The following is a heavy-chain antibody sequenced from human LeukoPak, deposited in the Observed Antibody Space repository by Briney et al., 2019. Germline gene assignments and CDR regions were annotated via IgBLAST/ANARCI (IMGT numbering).Heavy chain of an antibody. J-gene: IGHJ4*02. Sequence: GSVKVSCKASGYTFTSYGISWVRQAPGQGLEWMGWISAYNGNTNYAQKLQGRVTMTTDTSTSTAYMELRSLRSDDTAVYYCASTLVLGGFLDYWGQGTLVTVSS. CDR1: GYTFTSYG. CDR2: ISAYNGNT. CDR3: ASTLVLGGFLDY. D-gene: IGHD4/OR15-4a*01. V-gene: IGHV1-18*01.